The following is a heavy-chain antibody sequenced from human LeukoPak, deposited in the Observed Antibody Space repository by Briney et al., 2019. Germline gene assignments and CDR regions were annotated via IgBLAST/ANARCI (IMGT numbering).Heavy chain of an antibody. D-gene: IGHD5-12*01. CDR3: ARDMRRHGESGYGFDY. CDR2: VYYTEYT. Sequence: SDTLSLTCSVSNGSISSDYWSWVRQPPGKGLEWIGNVYYTEYTNYNPSFKSRVTISQDTSKNQFSLKLTSLTAADTAIYYCARDMRRHGESGYGFDYWGQGIRVTVSS. V-gene: IGHV4-59*01. CDR1: NGSISSDY. J-gene: IGHJ4*02.